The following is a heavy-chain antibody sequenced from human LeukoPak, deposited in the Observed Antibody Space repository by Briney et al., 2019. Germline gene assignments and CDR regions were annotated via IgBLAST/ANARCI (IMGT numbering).Heavy chain of an antibody. D-gene: IGHD4-17*01. Sequence: PGGSLRLSCVVSGFTFSTSAMSWVRQAPGRGLEWVSGTSGSGGHTYYADSVKGRFTISRENSKNTLYLQMNSLRAEDAAVYYCAKVRLYGDYPEIDYWGQGTLVAVSS. CDR1: GFTFSTSA. CDR2: TSGSGGHT. CDR3: AKVRLYGDYPEIDY. J-gene: IGHJ4*02. V-gene: IGHV3-23*01.